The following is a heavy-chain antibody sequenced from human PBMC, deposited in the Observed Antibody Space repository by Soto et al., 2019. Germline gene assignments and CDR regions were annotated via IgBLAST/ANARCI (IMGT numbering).Heavy chain of an antibody. J-gene: IGHJ6*02. D-gene: IGHD2-21*01. V-gene: IGHV3-15*01. CDR2: IKSKTDGGTT. CDR1: GFTFSNAW. Sequence: EVQLVESGGGLVKPGGSLRLSCAASGFTFSNAWMRWVRQAPGEGLEWVGRIKSKTDGGTTDYAAPVKGRFTSSRDDSKNTLYLQMNSLKTEDTAVYYCTTDLIPNYYYYGMDVWGQGTTVTVSS. CDR3: TTDLIPNYYYYGMDV.